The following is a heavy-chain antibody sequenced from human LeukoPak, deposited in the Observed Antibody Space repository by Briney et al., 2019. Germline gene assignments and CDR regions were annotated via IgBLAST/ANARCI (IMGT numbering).Heavy chain of an antibody. V-gene: IGHV3-30*03. D-gene: IGHD6-19*01. CDR1: GFTFSSYG. Sequence: GRSLRLSCAASGFTFSSYGMHWVRQAPGKGRDWVAVISYDGTNKYYADSVRGRFTISRDNSKNTLYLQMDGLRAEDTAVYYCARVELYASGWYGSIDYWGPGTLVAVSS. J-gene: IGHJ4*02. CDR2: ISYDGTNK. CDR3: ARVELYASGWYGSIDY.